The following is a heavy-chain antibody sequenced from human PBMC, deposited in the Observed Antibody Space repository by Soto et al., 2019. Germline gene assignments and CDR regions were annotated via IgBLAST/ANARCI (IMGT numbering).Heavy chain of an antibody. J-gene: IGHJ5*02. D-gene: IGHD5-18*01. Sequence: SETLSLTCTVSGGSISSGGYYWSWIRQHPGKGLEWIGYIYYSGSTYYNPSLKSRVTISVDTSKNQFSLKLSSVTAADTAVYYCARGPLFVDTAMTLAFDPWGQGTLVTVSS. V-gene: IGHV4-31*03. CDR3: ARGPLFVDTAMTLAFDP. CDR1: GGSISSGGYY. CDR2: IYYSGST.